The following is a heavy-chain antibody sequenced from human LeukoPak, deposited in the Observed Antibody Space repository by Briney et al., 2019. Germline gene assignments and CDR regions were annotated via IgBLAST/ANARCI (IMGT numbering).Heavy chain of an antibody. V-gene: IGHV3-21*01. CDR2: ISSSSNYI. CDR1: GFTFSGYS. J-gene: IGHJ4*02. Sequence: GGSLRLSCAASGFTFSGYSMNWVRQAPGEGLEWVSSISSSSNYIYYADSVKGRFTISRDNAMNSLYLQMNSLRAEDTAVYYCARDQGEQWLDKGYYFDYWGQGTLVTVSS. D-gene: IGHD6-19*01. CDR3: ARDQGEQWLDKGYYFDY.